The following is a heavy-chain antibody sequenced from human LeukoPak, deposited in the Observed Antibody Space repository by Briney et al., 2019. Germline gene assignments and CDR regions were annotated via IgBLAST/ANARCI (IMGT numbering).Heavy chain of an antibody. Sequence: GGSLRLSCAASGFTFSYYAMHWVRQAPGKGLEYVSAISSDGGSTYYANSVKGRFTISRDNSKDILYLQMGSLRAEDMAVYYCARWVSTSYDAFDIWGQGTMVTVSS. CDR1: GFTFSYYA. V-gene: IGHV3-64*01. CDR2: ISSDGGST. J-gene: IGHJ3*02. D-gene: IGHD6-6*01. CDR3: ARWVSTSYDAFDI.